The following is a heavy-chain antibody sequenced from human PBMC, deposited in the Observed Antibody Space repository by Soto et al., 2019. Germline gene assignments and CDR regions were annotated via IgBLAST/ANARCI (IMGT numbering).Heavy chain of an antibody. V-gene: IGHV1-69*06. D-gene: IGHD3-3*01. J-gene: IGHJ4*02. CDR1: GGTFSSYA. CDR3: ASPARSGYYGGFDY. Sequence: QVQLVQSGAEVKKPGSSVKVSCKASGGTFSSYAISWVRQAPGQGLEWMGGIIPIFGTANYAQKFQGRVTTTADKSTSTAYMELSSLRSEDTAVYYCASPARSGYYGGFDYWGQGTLVTVSS. CDR2: IIPIFGTA.